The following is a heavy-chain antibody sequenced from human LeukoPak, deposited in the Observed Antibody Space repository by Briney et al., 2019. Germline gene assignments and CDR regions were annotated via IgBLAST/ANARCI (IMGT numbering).Heavy chain of an antibody. CDR3: ARVGFIIIRGERSPFPKIPPLPYGLDV. Sequence: GSLRLSCAASGFTFNNAWMSWVRQPPGKGLEWIGEISHSGSNNYNPSLKNRVTISIDKSMNELSLQLTSVTAADTAVYYCARVGFIIIRGERSPFPKIPPLPYGLDVWGQGTTVTVSS. J-gene: IGHJ6*02. V-gene: IGHV4-4*02. D-gene: IGHD3-10*01. CDR2: ISHSGSN. CDR1: GFTFNNAW.